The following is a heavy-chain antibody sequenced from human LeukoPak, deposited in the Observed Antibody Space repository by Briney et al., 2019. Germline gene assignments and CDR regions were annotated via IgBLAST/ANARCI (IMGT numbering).Heavy chain of an antibody. CDR1: GFSLTDYY. D-gene: IGHD5-18*01. CDR2: ISSNSNTI. V-gene: IGHV3-11*04. Sequence: GGSLRLSCTASGFSLTDYYMSWIRQAPGKGLEWVSYISSNSNTIRYADSGRGRFTISRDNSRDSVFLQMNDLRVEDTAVYYCTRTSIRGYSYGSDSWGQGTRVTVSS. J-gene: IGHJ4*02. CDR3: TRTSIRGYSYGSDS.